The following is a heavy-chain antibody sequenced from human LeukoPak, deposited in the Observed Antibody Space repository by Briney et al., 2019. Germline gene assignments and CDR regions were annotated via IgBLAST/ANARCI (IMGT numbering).Heavy chain of an antibody. CDR1: GFTFSSSA. D-gene: IGHD3-10*01. CDR3: AKVGILWFGEPGNLSLPL. J-gene: IGHJ6*04. CDR2: ISGSGSGGST. V-gene: IGHV3-23*01. Sequence: GGSLRLSCAASGFTFSSSAMSWVRQAPGKGLEWVSSISGSGSGGSTYYADSVKGRFTISRDNSKNTLYLQMNSLRAEDTAVYYCAKVGILWFGEPGNLSLPLWGKGTTVTISS.